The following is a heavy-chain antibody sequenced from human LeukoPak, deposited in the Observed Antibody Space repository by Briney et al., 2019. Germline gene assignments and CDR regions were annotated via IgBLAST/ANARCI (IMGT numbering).Heavy chain of an antibody. J-gene: IGHJ4*02. CDR2: IYYSGST. Sequence: SETLSLTCTVSGGSISSYYWSWIRQPPGKGLEWIGYIYYSGSTNYNPFLKSRVTISVDTSKNQFSLKLSSVTAADTAVYYCARRGYYDFMYYFDYWGQGTLVTVSS. CDR1: GGSISSYY. V-gene: IGHV4-59*01. D-gene: IGHD3-3*01. CDR3: ARRGYYDFMYYFDY.